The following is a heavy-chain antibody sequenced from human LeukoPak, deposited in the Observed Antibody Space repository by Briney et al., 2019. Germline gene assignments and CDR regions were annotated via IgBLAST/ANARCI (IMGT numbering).Heavy chain of an antibody. V-gene: IGHV3-74*01. CDR3: VRDVRGVGQDYYYMDV. D-gene: IGHD3-10*01. CDR1: AFIFNAHW. J-gene: IGHJ6*03. CDR2: INRDGTSI. Sequence: PGGSLRLSCAASAFIFNAHWMHWIRQAPGKGLVWVSRINRDGTSITYADSARGRFTVSRDNAKSTLYLQMNSLTADDTALYYCVRDVRGVGQDYYYMDVWGKGTTVTVSS.